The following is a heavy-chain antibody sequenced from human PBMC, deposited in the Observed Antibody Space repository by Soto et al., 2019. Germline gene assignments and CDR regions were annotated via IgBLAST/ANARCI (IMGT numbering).Heavy chain of an antibody. CDR2: INAGNGNT. D-gene: IGHD3-9*01. CDR1: GYTFTSYG. V-gene: IGHV1-3*05. J-gene: IGHJ4*02. Sequence: QVQLVQSGAEEKKPGASVKVSCKTSGYTFTSYGIYWVRQAPGQRLEWMGWINAGNGNTKYSQKLQGRVTITRDTSASTAYMELSSLRSEDTAVYYCARSPGGWLQYVDYWGQGTLVTVSS. CDR3: ARSPGGWLQYVDY.